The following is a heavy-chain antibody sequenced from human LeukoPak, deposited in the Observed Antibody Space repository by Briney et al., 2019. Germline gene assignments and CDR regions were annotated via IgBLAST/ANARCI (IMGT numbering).Heavy chain of an antibody. CDR1: GGSFSGYY. Sequence: SDTLSLTCAVYGGSFSGYYWSWIRQPPGKGLEWIGEINHSGSPNYNPSLKSRVTISIDTSKNQFSLKLSPVTAADTAAYYCARDLSDYYGSGSYRPIDAFDIWGQGTMVTVSS. V-gene: IGHV4-34*01. CDR3: ARDLSDYYGSGSYRPIDAFDI. D-gene: IGHD3-10*01. J-gene: IGHJ3*02. CDR2: INHSGSP.